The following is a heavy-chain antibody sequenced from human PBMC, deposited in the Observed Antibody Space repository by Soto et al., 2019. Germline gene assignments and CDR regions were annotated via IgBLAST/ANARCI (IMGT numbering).Heavy chain of an antibody. CDR1: GFPISSPYS. D-gene: IGHD4-17*01. J-gene: IGHJ6*02. CDR2: ISHTGTT. Sequence: PSETLSLTCLVSGFPISSPYSWGWIRQPPGKGQEWIGSISHTGTTSYSPSLTSRVSISVDTSKNQVSLKLTSVTAADTAVYFCARVTMVIRDSDHFGVDVWGHGTTVTVSS. CDR3: ARVTMVIRDSDHFGVDV. V-gene: IGHV4-38-2*02.